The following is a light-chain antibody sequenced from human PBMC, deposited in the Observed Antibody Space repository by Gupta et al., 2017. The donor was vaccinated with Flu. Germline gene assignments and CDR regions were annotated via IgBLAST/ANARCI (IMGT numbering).Light chain of an antibody. CDR2: GNS. V-gene: IGLV1-40*01. J-gene: IGLJ1*01. CDR1: SSNIGAGYD. CDR3: QSYDSSLTGYV. Sequence: QSVLTQPPSVSGAPGQRITISCTGSSSNIGAGYDVHWYQQHPGTAPKFLMYGNSNRPSGVPDRFSGSKSGTSASLAITGLQAEDEADYYCQSYDSSLTGYVFGTGNTVTVL.